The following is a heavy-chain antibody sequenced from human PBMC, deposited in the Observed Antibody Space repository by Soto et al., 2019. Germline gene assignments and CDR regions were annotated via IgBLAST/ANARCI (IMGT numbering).Heavy chain of an antibody. D-gene: IGHD3-16*02. Sequence: GGSLRLSCAASGFTFSSYGMHWVRQAPGKGLEWVAVISYDGSNKYYADSVKGRFTISRDNSKNTLYLQMNSLRAEDTAVYYCARDHPASYYDYIWGSYRYTDDAFDIWGQGTMVTVSS. V-gene: IGHV3-30*03. CDR3: ARDHPASYYDYIWGSYRYTDDAFDI. J-gene: IGHJ3*02. CDR2: ISYDGSNK. CDR1: GFTFSSYG.